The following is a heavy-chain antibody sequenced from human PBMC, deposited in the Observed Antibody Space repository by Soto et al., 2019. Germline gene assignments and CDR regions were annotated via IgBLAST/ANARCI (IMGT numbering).Heavy chain of an antibody. CDR2: ISYDGSNK. CDR3: AKDLRIAAAGTSAFDI. CDR1: GFTFSSYG. D-gene: IGHD6-13*01. V-gene: IGHV3-30*18. Sequence: QVQLVESGGGVVQPGRSLRLSCAASGFTFSSYGMHWVRQAPGKGLEWVAVISYDGSNKYYADSVKGRFTSSRDNSKNTLYLQMNSLRAEDTAVYYCAKDLRIAAAGTSAFDIWGQGTMVTVSS. J-gene: IGHJ3*02.